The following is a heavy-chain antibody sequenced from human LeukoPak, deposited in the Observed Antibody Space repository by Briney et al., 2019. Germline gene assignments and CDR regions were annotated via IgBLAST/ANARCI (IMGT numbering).Heavy chain of an antibody. CDR2: IYWDDDK. V-gene: IGHV2-5*02. Sequence: SGPTLVNPTQTLTLTCTFSGFSLSTSGVGVGWIRQPPGKALEWLAVIYWDDDKHYSPSLKSSLTITKDTSKNKVVLKMTNMDPVDTATYYCAHTRRGQQLGYNWLDFWGQGTLVTVSS. CDR3: AHTRRGQQLGYNWLDF. CDR1: GFSLSTSGVG. J-gene: IGHJ5*01. D-gene: IGHD6-13*01.